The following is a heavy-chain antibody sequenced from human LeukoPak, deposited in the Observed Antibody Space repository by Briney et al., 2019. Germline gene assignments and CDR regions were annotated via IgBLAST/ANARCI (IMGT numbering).Heavy chain of an antibody. CDR1: GFTFRSYA. Sequence: PGGSLRLSCAASGFTFRSYAMHWVRQAPGKGLEWVAVISYDGSNKYYADSVKGRFTISRDNAKNSLYLQMNSLITEDTAVYYCAREIYYYDSSGYYFGAFDIWGQGKMVTVSS. V-gene: IGHV3-30-3*01. CDR3: AREIYYYDSSGYYFGAFDI. J-gene: IGHJ3*02. CDR2: ISYDGSNK. D-gene: IGHD3-22*01.